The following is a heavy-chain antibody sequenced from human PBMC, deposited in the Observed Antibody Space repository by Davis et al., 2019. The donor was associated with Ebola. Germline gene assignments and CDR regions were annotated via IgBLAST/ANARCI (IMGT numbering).Heavy chain of an antibody. V-gene: IGHV3-43D*03. J-gene: IGHJ4*02. D-gene: IGHD6-25*01. CDR3: AKDVAPSGFPSIPDY. Sequence: GESLKISCVASGFSFEDFAIHWVRQTPGRAPEWVSGVSWNGGSTYYADSVRGRFTISRDNNKKSVYLQMASLRPEDTAVYYCAKDVAPSGFPSIPDYWGQGTLVTVSS. CDR2: VSWNGGST. CDR1: GFSFEDFA.